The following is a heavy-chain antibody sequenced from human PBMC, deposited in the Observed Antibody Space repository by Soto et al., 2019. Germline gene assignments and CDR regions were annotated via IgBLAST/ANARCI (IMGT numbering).Heavy chain of an antibody. Sequence: QMQLVQSGAEVKKPGSSVKVSCKASGGTFSSYAISWVRQAPGQGLEWMGGIIPIFGTANYAQKFQGRVTITADESTSTAYMELRSLRSEDTAVYYCARESGPGTYCSSTSCSLFDPWGQGTLVTVSS. CDR1: GGTFSSYA. J-gene: IGHJ5*02. CDR2: IIPIFGTA. D-gene: IGHD2-2*01. CDR3: ARESGPGTYCSSTSCSLFDP. V-gene: IGHV1-69*01.